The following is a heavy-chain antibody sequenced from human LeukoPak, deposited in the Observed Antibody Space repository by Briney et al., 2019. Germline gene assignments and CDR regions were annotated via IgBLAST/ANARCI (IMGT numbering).Heavy chain of an antibody. J-gene: IGHJ6*04. D-gene: IGHD2-2*02. V-gene: IGHV1-2*02. CDR2: INPNSGGT. CDR3: ARVLGYCSSTSCYIVGANV. CDR1: GYTFTGYY. Sequence: ASVKVSCKASGYTFTGYYMHWVRQAPGQGLEWMGWINPNSGGTNYAQKFQGRVTMTRDTSISTAYMELSRLRSDDTAVYYRARVLGYCSSTSCYIVGANVWGKGTTVTVSS.